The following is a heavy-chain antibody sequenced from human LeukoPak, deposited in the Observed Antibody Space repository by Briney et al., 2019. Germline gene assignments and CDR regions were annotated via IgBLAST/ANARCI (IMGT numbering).Heavy chain of an antibody. CDR3: AKDGANYDILTGCVNYDY. J-gene: IGHJ4*02. V-gene: IGHV3-23*01. CDR1: GFTFSSYA. CDR2: ISGSGGST. D-gene: IGHD3-9*01. Sequence: PGESLRLSCAASGFTFSSYAMSWVRQAPGKGLEWVSAISGSGGSTYYADSVKGRFTISRDNSKNTLDLQMSSLRVEDTAVYYCAKDGANYDILTGCVNYDYWGQGTLVTVSS.